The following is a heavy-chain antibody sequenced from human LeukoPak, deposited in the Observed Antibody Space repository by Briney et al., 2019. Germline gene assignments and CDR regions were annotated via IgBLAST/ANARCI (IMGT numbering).Heavy chain of an antibody. J-gene: IGHJ4*02. D-gene: IGHD2-2*01. Sequence: ASVKVSCKASGYTFTSYDINWVRQATGQGLEWMGWMNPNSGSTGYAQKFQGRVTMTRNTSISTAYMELSSLRSEDTAVYYCTVVPASPAETYYFDYWGQGTLVTVSS. CDR3: TVVPASPAETYYFDY. CDR2: MNPNSGST. CDR1: GYTFTSYD. V-gene: IGHV1-8*01.